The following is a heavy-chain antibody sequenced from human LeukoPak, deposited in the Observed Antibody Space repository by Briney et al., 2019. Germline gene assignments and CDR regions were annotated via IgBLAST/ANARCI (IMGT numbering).Heavy chain of an antibody. CDR3: ATVGPYDYVWGSYRTFDY. J-gene: IGHJ4*02. D-gene: IGHD3-16*02. V-gene: IGHV3-53*01. Sequence: PGGSLRLSCAASGFTVSSNYMSWVRQAPGKGLEWVSVIYSGGSTYYADSVKGRFTISRDNSKNTLYLQMNSLRAEDTAVYYCATVGPYDYVWGSYRTFDYWGQGTLVTVSS. CDR2: IYSGGST. CDR1: GFTVSSNY.